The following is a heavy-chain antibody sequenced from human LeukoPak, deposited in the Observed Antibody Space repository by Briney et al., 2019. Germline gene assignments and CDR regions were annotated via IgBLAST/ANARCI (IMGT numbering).Heavy chain of an antibody. D-gene: IGHD3-3*01. Sequence: GASVKVSCKVSGYTLTELSMHWVRQAPGKGLEWMGGLDPEDGETIYAQKFQGRVTMTEDTSTDTAYMELSSLRSEDTAVYYCATDRYDFWSGYHPLDYWGQGTLVTVSS. CDR3: ATDRYDFWSGYHPLDY. CDR2: LDPEDGET. V-gene: IGHV1-24*01. J-gene: IGHJ4*02. CDR1: GYTLTELS.